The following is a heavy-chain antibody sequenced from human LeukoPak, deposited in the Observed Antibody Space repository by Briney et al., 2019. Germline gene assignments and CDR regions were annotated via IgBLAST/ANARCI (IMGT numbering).Heavy chain of an antibody. V-gene: IGHV3-30*18. CDR2: ISYDESNR. D-gene: IGHD3-10*01. Sequence: GRSLRLSCAASGFTFSTYGMHWVRQAPGKGLEWVAFISYDESNRYYADSVKGRFTISRDNSKNTLYLQMNSLRAEDTAVYYCAKDQLYYYGSGTPDYWGQGTLVIVSS. J-gene: IGHJ4*02. CDR3: AKDQLYYYGSGTPDY. CDR1: GFTFSTYG.